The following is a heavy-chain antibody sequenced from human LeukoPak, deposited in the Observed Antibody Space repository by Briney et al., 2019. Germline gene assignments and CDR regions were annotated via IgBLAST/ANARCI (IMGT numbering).Heavy chain of an antibody. Sequence: PSETLSLTCTVSVGSISSYYWSWIRQPPGKGLEWIGYIYFSGNTNYNPSLKSRGTMSVDTSKNQFSLKLSSVTAADTAVCYCARDLGYCSSTSCYNWFGPWGQGSLVTVSS. CDR2: IYFSGNT. J-gene: IGHJ5*02. CDR1: VGSISSYY. CDR3: ARDLGYCSSTSCYNWFGP. V-gene: IGHV4-59*01. D-gene: IGHD2-2*01.